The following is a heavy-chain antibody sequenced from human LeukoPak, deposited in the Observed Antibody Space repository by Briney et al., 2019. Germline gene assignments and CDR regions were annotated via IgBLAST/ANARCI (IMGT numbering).Heavy chain of an antibody. Sequence: GESLKISCKGSGYSFTSYWIGWVRQMPGKGLEWMGIIYSPSFQAQVTISADKSISTAYLQWSSLKASDTAMYYCAGQRGSSWYQNWFDPWGQGTLVTVSS. D-gene: IGHD6-13*01. CDR3: AGQRGSSWYQNWFDP. J-gene: IGHJ5*02. CDR1: GYSFTSYW. V-gene: IGHV5-51*01. CDR2: I.